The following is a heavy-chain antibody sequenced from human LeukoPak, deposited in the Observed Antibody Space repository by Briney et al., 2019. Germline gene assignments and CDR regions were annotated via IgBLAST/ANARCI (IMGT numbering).Heavy chain of an antibody. J-gene: IGHJ4*02. CDR1: GFTFGDYA. CDR3: ARASGPFDY. V-gene: IGHV3-49*05. CDR2: IRSKAYGGTT. Sequence: NPGGSLRLSCTASGFTFGDYAMSWFRQAPGKGLEWVGFIRSKAYGGTTEYAASVKGRFTISRDDSKSIAYLQMNSLRAEDTAVYYCARASGPFDYWGQGTLVTVSS.